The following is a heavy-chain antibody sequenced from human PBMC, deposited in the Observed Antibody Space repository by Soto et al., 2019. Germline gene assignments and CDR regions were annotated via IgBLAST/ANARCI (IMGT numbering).Heavy chain of an antibody. D-gene: IGHD3-22*01. CDR2: ISAYNGNT. V-gene: IGHV1-18*01. Sequence: QVQLVQSGAEVKKPGASVKVSCKASGYTFTSYGISGVRQAPGQGLEWMGWISAYNGNTNYAQKLQGRVTMTTDTSTSTAYMELRSLRSDDTAVYYCARDWAGGNYDSSGYLGYWGQGTLVTVSS. J-gene: IGHJ4*02. CDR1: GYTFTSYG. CDR3: ARDWAGGNYDSSGYLGY.